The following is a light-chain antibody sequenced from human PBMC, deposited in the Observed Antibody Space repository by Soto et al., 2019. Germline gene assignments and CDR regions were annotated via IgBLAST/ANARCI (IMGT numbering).Light chain of an antibody. J-gene: IGKJ1*01. CDR2: DAS. Sequence: EIVMTQSPATLSVSPGERATLSCRASQSVSSHLAWYQHKPGQAPRLLIYDASTRATDVPDSFTGSGSATELNLTISSLQSEDFAVYYCQQYKNWPLTWTFGLGTKVEIK. V-gene: IGKV3-15*01. CDR3: QQYKNWPLTWT. CDR1: QSVSSH.